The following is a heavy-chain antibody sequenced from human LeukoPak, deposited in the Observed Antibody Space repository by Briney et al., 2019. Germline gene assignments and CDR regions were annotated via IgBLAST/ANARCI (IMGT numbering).Heavy chain of an antibody. V-gene: IGHV3-23*01. J-gene: IGHJ5*02. Sequence: GGSLRLSCAASGFTFSTYAMDWVRQAPGKGLEWVSVISGSGGSTYYADSVKGRFTISRDNSKNTLYLQMNSLRVEDTAVYYCAKAGPASSDYLNWFDPWGQGTLVTVSS. CDR1: GFTFSTYA. CDR3: AKAGPASSDYLNWFDP. D-gene: IGHD3-22*01. CDR2: ISGSGGST.